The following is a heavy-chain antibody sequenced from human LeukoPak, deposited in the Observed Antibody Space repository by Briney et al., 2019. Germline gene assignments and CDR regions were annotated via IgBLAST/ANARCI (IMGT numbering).Heavy chain of an antibody. CDR1: GYTFTSYG. CDR3: ARAKRYYGSGSYWLYGMDV. J-gene: IGHJ6*02. D-gene: IGHD3-10*01. CDR2: ISAYNGNT. Sequence: ASVKVSCKASGYTFTSYGISWVRQAPGQGLEWMGWISAYNGNTNYAQKLQGRVTMTTDTSTSTAYMELRSLRSDDTAVYYCARAKRYYGSGSYWLYGMDVWGQGTTVTVSS. V-gene: IGHV1-18*01.